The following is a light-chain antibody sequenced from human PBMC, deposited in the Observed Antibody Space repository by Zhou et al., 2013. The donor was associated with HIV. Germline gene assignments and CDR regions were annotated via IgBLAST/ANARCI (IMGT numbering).Light chain of an antibody. Sequence: DIQMTQSPSSLSASVGDRVTITCRASQSISRYLNWYQQKPGKAPKLLIYAASSLQSGVPSRFRGTGFGTDFTLTISSLQPEDFATYYCQHLTSYPITFGGGTKVEIK. CDR1: QSISRY. CDR3: QHLTSYPIT. CDR2: AAS. J-gene: IGKJ4*01. V-gene: IGKV1-39*01.